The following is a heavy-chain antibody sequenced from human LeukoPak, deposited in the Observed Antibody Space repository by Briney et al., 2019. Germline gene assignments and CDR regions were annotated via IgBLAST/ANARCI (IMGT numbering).Heavy chain of an antibody. CDR2: MNPNSGNT. Sequence: ASVKVSCKASGYTFTSYDINWVRQATGQGLEWMGWMNPNSGNTGYAQKFQGRVTMTRNTSISTAYMELSSLRSDDTAVYYCASTLGVRGVIEDYWGQGTLVTVSS. J-gene: IGHJ4*02. D-gene: IGHD3-10*01. CDR1: GYTFTSYD. V-gene: IGHV1-8*01. CDR3: ASTLGVRGVIEDY.